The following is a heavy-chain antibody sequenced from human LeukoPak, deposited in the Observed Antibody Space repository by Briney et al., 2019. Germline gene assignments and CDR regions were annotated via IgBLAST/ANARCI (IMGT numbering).Heavy chain of an antibody. Sequence: SQTLSLTCTVSGGSISSGDYYWSWIRQPPGKGLEWIGYIYYSGSTYYNPSLKSRVTISVDTSKNQFSLKLSSVTAADTAVYYCARVGYSYGYWADYWGQGTLVTVSS. J-gene: IGHJ4*02. V-gene: IGHV4-30-4*01. CDR1: GGSISSGDYY. D-gene: IGHD5-18*01. CDR2: IYYSGST. CDR3: ARVGYSYGYWADY.